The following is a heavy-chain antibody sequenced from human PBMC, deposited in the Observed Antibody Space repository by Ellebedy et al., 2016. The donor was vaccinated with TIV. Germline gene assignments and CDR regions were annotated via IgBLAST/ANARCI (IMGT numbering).Heavy chain of an antibody. D-gene: IGHD2/OR15-2a*01. J-gene: IGHJ4*01. V-gene: IGHV1-18*04. CDR1: GYTLPNYG. CDR2: LSGYNGNA. CDR3: ARLRGLWPLIFDMEY. Sequence: AASVTVSCKASGYTLPNYGIGWVRPPPGQGLEWMGWLSGYNGNANYVQKLQGRVSMTTDTSTSTAYMDLRRLRSDDTAVYYCARLRGLWPLIFDMEYWGQGTLVTVSS.